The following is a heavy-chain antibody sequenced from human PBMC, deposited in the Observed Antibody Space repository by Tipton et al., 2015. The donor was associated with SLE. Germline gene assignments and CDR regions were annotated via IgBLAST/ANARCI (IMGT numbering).Heavy chain of an antibody. CDR3: ARVFRDGVGSGSYPAYFDL. CDR1: GFTFSSYA. J-gene: IGHJ2*01. Sequence: SLRLSCSASGFTFSSYAMHWVRQAPGKGLEWVSSISSSSSYIYYADSVKGRFTISRDNAKNSLYLQMNSLRAEDTAVYYCARVFRDGVGSGSYPAYFDLWGRGTLVTVSS. D-gene: IGHD3-10*01. CDR2: ISSSSSYI. V-gene: IGHV3-21*01.